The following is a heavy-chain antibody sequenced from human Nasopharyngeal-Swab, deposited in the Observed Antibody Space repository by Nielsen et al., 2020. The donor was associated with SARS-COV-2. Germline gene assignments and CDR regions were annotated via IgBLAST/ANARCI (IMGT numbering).Heavy chain of an antibody. CDR3: ARVYDYVWGSYRYGGSLGIDY. CDR1: GYTFTSYA. V-gene: IGHV7-4-1*02. D-gene: IGHD3-16*02. Sequence: ASVKVSCKASGYTFTSYAMNWVRQAPGQGLEWMGWINTNTGNPTYAQGFTGRFVFSLDTSVSTAYLQTSSLKAEDTAVYYCARVYDYVWGSYRYGGSLGIDYWGQGTLVTVSS. CDR2: INTNTGNP. J-gene: IGHJ4*02.